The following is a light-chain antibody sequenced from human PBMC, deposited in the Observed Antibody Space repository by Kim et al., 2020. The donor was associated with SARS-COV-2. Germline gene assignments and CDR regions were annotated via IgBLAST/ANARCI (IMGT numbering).Light chain of an antibody. CDR2: GSS. V-gene: IGKV3-20*01. J-gene: IGKJ3*01. Sequence: APGDRAPLSCRASQSISSSYLAWYQQKPGQAPRVLIYGSSSRATGIPDRFSGSGSGTDFTLTISRLEPEDFAVYYCQQYDSPLFTFGPGTKVDIK. CDR3: QQYDSPLFT. CDR1: QSISSSY.